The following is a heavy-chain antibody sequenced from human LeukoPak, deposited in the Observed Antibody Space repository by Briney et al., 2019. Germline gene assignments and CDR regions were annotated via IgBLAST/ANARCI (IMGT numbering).Heavy chain of an antibody. D-gene: IGHD6-19*01. CDR2: ISSSSSYI. CDR1: GFTFSSYS. J-gene: IGHJ4*02. V-gene: IGHV3-21*01. Sequence: GGSLRLSCAASGFTFSSYSMNWVRQAPGKGLEWVSSISSSSSYIYYADSVKGRFTISRDNAKNSLYLQMNSLRAEDTAVYYCAKPATSGSGWYTDYWGQGTLVTVSS. CDR3: AKPATSGSGWYTDY.